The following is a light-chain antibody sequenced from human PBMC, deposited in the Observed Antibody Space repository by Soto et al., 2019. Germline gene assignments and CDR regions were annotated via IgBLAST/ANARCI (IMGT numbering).Light chain of an antibody. Sequence: EIVLTQSPSTLSVAPGEIVTLSCRASQSVSSNLAWYQQKPGQAPRLLIYGASYRATGIPERFSGSGSGTDFTLTISRLEAEDFAVYYCLQYGRSPETFGQGTKVDIK. CDR3: LQYGRSPET. CDR2: GAS. V-gene: IGKV3-20*01. CDR1: QSVSSN. J-gene: IGKJ1*01.